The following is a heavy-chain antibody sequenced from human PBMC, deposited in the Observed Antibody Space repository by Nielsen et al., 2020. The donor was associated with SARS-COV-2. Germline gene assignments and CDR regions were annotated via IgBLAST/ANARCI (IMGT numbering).Heavy chain of an antibody. CDR2: INDDGSST. Sequence: GESLKISCAASGFTFSGTWMHWVRQAPGKGLLWVSRINDDGSSTIYADSVKGRFTISRDNAKNSLYLQMNSLRAEDTALYYCAKGGATGGNYYYYMDVWGKGTTVTVSS. D-gene: IGHD1-26*01. J-gene: IGHJ6*03. CDR3: AKGGATGGNYYYYMDV. V-gene: IGHV3-74*01. CDR1: GFTFSGTW.